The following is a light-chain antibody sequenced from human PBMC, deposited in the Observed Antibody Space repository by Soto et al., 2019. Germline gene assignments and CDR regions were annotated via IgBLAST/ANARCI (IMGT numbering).Light chain of an antibody. Sequence: QSALTQPPSASGTPGQRVTISCSGGSSNIGTNTVNWYQHLPGTAPKLLISGNTQRPSGVPDRFSGSKSGTSASLAISGLQSEDEADYYCGAWDDSQNGYVFGTGTKLTVL. CDR2: GNT. CDR3: GAWDDSQNGYV. CDR1: SSNIGTNT. V-gene: IGLV1-44*01. J-gene: IGLJ1*01.